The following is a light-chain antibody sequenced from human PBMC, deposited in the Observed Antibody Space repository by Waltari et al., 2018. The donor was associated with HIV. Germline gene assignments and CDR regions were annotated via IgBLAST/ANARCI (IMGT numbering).Light chain of an antibody. Sequence: QSALTQPASVSGSPGQSVTISCTGTSSDVGSYNLVSWYQQHPGSAPRLMIYEGTKRPSGVSNRFSGSKSGNTASLTISGLQAEDEADYYCCSYAGSSTVFGTGTKVTVL. V-gene: IGLV2-23*01. CDR1: SSDVGSYNL. CDR2: EGT. CDR3: CSYAGSSTV. J-gene: IGLJ1*01.